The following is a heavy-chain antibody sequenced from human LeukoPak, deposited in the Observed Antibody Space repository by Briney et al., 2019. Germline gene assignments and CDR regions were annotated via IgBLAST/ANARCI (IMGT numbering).Heavy chain of an antibody. CDR2: ISGSGGST. V-gene: IGHV3-23*01. J-gene: IGHJ4*02. CDR1: GFTFSSYT. CDR3: ANNGGVAVAGSFDY. Sequence: GGSLRLSCAASGFTFSSYTMNWVRQAPGKGLEWVSTISGSGGSTYYADSVKGRFTISRDNSKNTLYLQMNSLRAEDTAVYYCANNGGVAVAGSFDYWGQGTLVTVSS. D-gene: IGHD6-19*01.